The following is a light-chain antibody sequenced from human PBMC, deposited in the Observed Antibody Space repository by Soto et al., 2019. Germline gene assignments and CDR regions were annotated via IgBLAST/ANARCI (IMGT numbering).Light chain of an antibody. J-gene: IGKJ2*01. V-gene: IGKV3-20*01. CDR3: QQFRNSPYT. CDR2: GAS. Sequence: EIVLTQSPGTLSLSPGERATLSCRASQSVSSSYLAWYQQKPGQTPRLLIYGASSRATGIPDRFSGSGSGTDFPLTISRLEPEDFAVYYCQQFRNSPYTFGQGTKLDIK. CDR1: QSVSSSY.